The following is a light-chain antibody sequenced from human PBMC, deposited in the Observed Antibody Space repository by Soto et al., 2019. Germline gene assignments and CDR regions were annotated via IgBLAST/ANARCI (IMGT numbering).Light chain of an antibody. CDR2: DAS. J-gene: IGKJ4*01. V-gene: IGKV3-20*01. Sequence: EIVLTQSPGTLSLSPGERATLSCRASQSIRRNYLAWYQQKPGQAPRVVIYDASSRATGIPDRISGSGSGTDFTLTISRLEPEDFAVYYCQQYGSLPDTFGGGTKVEIK. CDR1: QSIRRNY. CDR3: QQYGSLPDT.